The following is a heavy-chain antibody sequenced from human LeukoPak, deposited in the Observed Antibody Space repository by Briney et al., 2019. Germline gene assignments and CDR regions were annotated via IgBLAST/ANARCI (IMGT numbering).Heavy chain of an antibody. Sequence: GGSLRLSCLTSGFTFSTNAMNWVRQAPGKGLEWVAHINPDGRDTYYVDSVKGRFTISRDNAQNSMYLQMNSLRVEDTAVYYCTSWGDTTAEYFQRWGQGTLVTVSS. CDR1: GFTFSTNA. V-gene: IGHV3-7*01. CDR2: INPDGRDT. D-gene: IGHD2-21*02. J-gene: IGHJ1*01. CDR3: TSWGDTTAEYFQR.